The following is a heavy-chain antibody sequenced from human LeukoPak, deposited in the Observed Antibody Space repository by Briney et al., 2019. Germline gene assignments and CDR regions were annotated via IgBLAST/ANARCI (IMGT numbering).Heavy chain of an antibody. J-gene: IGHJ4*02. CDR3: AKVAMVRGVLDY. Sequence: GGSLRLSCAASGFIVSSNYMSWVRQAPGKGLEWVAVISYDGSNKYYADSVKGRFTISRDNSKNTLYLQMNSLRAEDTAVYYCAKVAMVRGVLDYWGQGTLVTVSS. V-gene: IGHV3-30*18. CDR2: ISYDGSNK. CDR1: GFIVSSNY. D-gene: IGHD3-10*01.